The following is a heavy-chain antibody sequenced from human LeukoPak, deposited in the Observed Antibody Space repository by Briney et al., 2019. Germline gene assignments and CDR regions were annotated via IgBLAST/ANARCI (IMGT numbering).Heavy chain of an antibody. CDR2: IFPSGGEI. Sequence: GGSLRLSCAASGFTFSTFAMIWVRQPPGKGLEWVSSIFPSGGEIHYADSVRGRFTISRDNAKNSLYLQMNSLRAEDTAVYYCARGAYGSGSYGDNWFDPWGQGTLVTVSS. V-gene: IGHV3-21*01. CDR1: GFTFSTFA. J-gene: IGHJ5*02. D-gene: IGHD3-10*01. CDR3: ARGAYGSGSYGDNWFDP.